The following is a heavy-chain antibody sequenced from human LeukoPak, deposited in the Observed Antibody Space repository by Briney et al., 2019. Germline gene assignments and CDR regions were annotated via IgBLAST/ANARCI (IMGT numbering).Heavy chain of an antibody. V-gene: IGHV3-53*01. D-gene: IGHD4-11*01. J-gene: IGHJ4*02. CDR1: GFTVTSNY. CDR3: ARHYSDFLTYFDF. Sequence: PGGSLRLSRAASGFTVTSNYMSWVRQAPGKGLEWVSIIYDDDQTHYADSVRGRFTISRDKSKNTLYFQMNSLRAEDTAVYYCARHYSDFLTYFDFWGQGTLVTVSS. CDR2: IYDDDQT.